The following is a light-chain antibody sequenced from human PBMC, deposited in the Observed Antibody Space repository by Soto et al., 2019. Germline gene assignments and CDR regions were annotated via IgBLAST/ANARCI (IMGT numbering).Light chain of an antibody. CDR2: DVS. Sequence: QSALTQPASVSGSPGQSITISCTGTSSDVVGYNYVSWYQQHPGKAPKLMIYDVSNRPSGVSNRFSGSKSGNTASLTISGLQAEDEADYYCSSYTSSSTLLYVFGTGTQLTVL. J-gene: IGLJ1*01. CDR1: SSDVVGYNY. V-gene: IGLV2-14*01. CDR3: SSYTSSSTLLYV.